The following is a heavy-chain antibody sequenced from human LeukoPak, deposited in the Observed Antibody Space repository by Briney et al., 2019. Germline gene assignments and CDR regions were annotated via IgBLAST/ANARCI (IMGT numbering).Heavy chain of an antibody. D-gene: IGHD6-19*01. CDR1: GGSISSYY. J-gene: IGHJ4*02. CDR2: IYYSGST. V-gene: IGHV4-59*12. CDR3: ASGSPGSGWSDY. Sequence: SETLSLTCTVSGGSISSYYWSWIRQPPGKGLEWIGYIYYSGSTNYNPSLKSRVTISVDTSKNRFSLKLSSVTAADTAVYYCASGSPGSGWSDYWGQGTLVTVSS.